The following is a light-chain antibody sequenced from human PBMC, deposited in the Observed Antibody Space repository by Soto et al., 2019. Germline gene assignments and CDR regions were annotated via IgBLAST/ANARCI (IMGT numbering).Light chain of an antibody. J-gene: IGLJ2*01. V-gene: IGLV8-61*01. CDR1: SGSVSPTYY. CDR2: NTN. Sequence: QTVVTQESSFSVSPGGTVTLTCSLSSGSVSPTYYPSWYQQTPGQAPRTLIFNTNTRSSGVPDRFSGSIIGNKAALTTTGAQADDESDYYCVLYMGSGIWEFGGGTKLTVL. CDR3: VLYMGSGIWE.